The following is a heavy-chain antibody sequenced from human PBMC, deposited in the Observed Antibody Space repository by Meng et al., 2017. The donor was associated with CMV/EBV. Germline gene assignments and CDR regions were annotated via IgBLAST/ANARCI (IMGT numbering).Heavy chain of an antibody. CDR1: GFTFSDYY. J-gene: IGHJ6*02. V-gene: IGHV3-11*04. CDR2: ISSSGSTI. CDR3: ARVSRYDFWSGIYYYYGMDV. Sequence: GESLKISCAASGFTFSDYYMSWIRQAPGKGLEWVSYISSSGSTIYYADSVKGRFTISRDNAKNSLYLQMNSLRAEDTAVYYCARVSRYDFWSGIYYYYGMDVWGQGTTVIVSS. D-gene: IGHD3-3*01.